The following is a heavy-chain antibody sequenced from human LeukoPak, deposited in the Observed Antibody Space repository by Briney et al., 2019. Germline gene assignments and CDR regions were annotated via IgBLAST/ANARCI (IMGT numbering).Heavy chain of an antibody. CDR3: AKDQYYDSSGYYYHYFDY. Sequence: GASLRLSCAASGFTFSSYAMSWVRQAPGRGLEWVSAISGCGGSTYYADSVKGRFTISRDNSKNTLYLQMNSLRAEDTAVYYCAKDQYYDSSGYYYHYFDYRGQGTLVTVSS. J-gene: IGHJ4*02. CDR2: ISGCGGST. D-gene: IGHD3-22*01. CDR1: GFTFSSYA. V-gene: IGHV3-23*01.